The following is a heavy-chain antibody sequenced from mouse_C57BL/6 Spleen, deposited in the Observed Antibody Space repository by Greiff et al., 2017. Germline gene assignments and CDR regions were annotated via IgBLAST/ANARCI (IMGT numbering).Heavy chain of an antibody. J-gene: IGHJ4*01. V-gene: IGHV5-4*03. CDR1: GFTFSSYA. CDR3: ARTGSSPYYAMDY. D-gene: IGHD1-1*01. CDR2: ISDGGSYT. Sequence: EVKLQESGGGLVKPGGSLKLSCAASGFTFSSYAMSWVRQTPEKRLEWVATISDGGSYTYYPDNVKGRFTVSRDKAKNNLYLQMSQLKSEDTAMYYCARTGSSPYYAMDYWGQGTSVTVSS.